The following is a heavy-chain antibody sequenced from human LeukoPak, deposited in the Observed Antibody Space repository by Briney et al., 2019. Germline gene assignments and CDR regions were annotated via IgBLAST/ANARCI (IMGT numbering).Heavy chain of an antibody. CDR1: GYTFTGYY. Sequence: ASVKVSCKASGYTFTGYYMHWVRQAPGQGLEWMGWINPNSGGTNYAQKFQGRVTMTRDTSISTAYMELSRPRSDDTAVYYCARDYGGGSSTSFDYWGQGTLVTVSS. CDR3: ARDYGGGSSTSFDY. D-gene: IGHD2-2*01. CDR2: INPNSGGT. J-gene: IGHJ4*02. V-gene: IGHV1-2*02.